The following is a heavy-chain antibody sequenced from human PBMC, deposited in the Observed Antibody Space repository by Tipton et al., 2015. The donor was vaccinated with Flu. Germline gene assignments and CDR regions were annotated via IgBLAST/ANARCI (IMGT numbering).Heavy chain of an antibody. Sequence: TLSLTCAVSGGSISSSSYYWGWIRQPPGKGLEWIGSIYYSGSTYYNPSLKSRVTISVDTSKNQFSLKLSSVTAADTAVYYCARESSSGWYNWFDPWGQGTLVTVSS. J-gene: IGHJ5*02. D-gene: IGHD6-19*01. V-gene: IGHV4-39*02. CDR2: IYYSGST. CDR3: ARESSSGWYNWFDP. CDR1: GGSISSSSYY.